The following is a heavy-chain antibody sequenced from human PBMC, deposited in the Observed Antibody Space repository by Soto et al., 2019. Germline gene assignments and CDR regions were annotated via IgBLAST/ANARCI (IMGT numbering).Heavy chain of an antibody. CDR2: ISCDGSNK. CDR1: GFTFSSYG. D-gene: IGHD6-6*01. J-gene: IGHJ4*02. V-gene: IGHV3-30*18. Sequence: GGSLRLSCAASGFTFSSYGMHWVRQAPGKGLEWVAVISCDGSNKYYADSVKGRFTISRDNSKNTLYLQMNSLRAEDTAVYYCAKGGSSSVFDYWGQGTLVTVSS. CDR3: AKGGSSSVFDY.